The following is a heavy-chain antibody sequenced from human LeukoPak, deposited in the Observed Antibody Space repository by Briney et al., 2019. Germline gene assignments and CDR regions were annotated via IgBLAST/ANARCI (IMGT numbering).Heavy chain of an antibody. V-gene: IGHV3-66*01. CDR1: EFSVGSNY. Sequence: GGSLRLSCAASEFSVGSNYMTWVRQAPGKGLEWVSLIYSGGSTYYADSVKGRFTISRDNSKNTLYLQMNSLRAEDTAVYYCARDRRSYGQYYFDYWGQGTLVTVSS. J-gene: IGHJ4*02. CDR2: IYSGGST. CDR3: ARDRRSYGQYYFDY. D-gene: IGHD5-18*01.